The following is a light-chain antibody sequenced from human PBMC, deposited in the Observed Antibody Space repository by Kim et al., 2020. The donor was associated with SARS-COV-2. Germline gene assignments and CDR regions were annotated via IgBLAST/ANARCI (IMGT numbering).Light chain of an antibody. Sequence: DIQMTQSPSSLSAFVGDRVTITCRASQGISSYLAWYQQKPGKVPKLLIYGASTLQSGVPSRFSGSGSGTDFTLTISSLQPEDVATYFCQKSNSTPRTFGQGTKVEIK. CDR2: GAS. CDR3: QKSNSTPRT. J-gene: IGKJ1*01. V-gene: IGKV1-27*01. CDR1: QGISSY.